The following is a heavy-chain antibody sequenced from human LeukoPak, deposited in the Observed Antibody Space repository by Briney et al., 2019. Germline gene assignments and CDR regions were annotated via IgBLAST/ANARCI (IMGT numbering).Heavy chain of an antibody. V-gene: IGHV4-39*07. Sequence: SETLSLTCTVSGGSISSSSYYWGWIRQPPGKGLEWIGSIYYSGSTYYNPSLKSRVTISVDTSKNQFSLKLSSVTAADTAVYYCAREQYSSSWYLAQLNWFDPWGQGTLVTVSS. CDR1: GGSISSSSYY. J-gene: IGHJ5*02. D-gene: IGHD6-13*01. CDR3: AREQYSSSWYLAQLNWFDP. CDR2: IYYSGST.